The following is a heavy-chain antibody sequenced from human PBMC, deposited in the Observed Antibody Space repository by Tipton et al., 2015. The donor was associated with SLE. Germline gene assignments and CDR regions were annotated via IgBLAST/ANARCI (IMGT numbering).Heavy chain of an antibody. Sequence: TLSLTCTVSGGSIRSHYWSWIRQPAGKGLEWIGHIYTSGATNYNPSLKSRVTISADTSRDQFSLTLNSVTAADTGIYYCARGREWNWSPYYMDVWGKGTTVTVSS. D-gene: IGHD1-1*01. V-gene: IGHV4-4*07. J-gene: IGHJ6*03. CDR3: ARGREWNWSPYYMDV. CDR1: GGSIRSHY. CDR2: IYTSGAT.